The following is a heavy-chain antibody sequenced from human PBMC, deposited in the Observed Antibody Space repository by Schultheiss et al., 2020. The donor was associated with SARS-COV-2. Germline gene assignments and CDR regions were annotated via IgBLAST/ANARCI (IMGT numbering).Heavy chain of an antibody. CDR2: IYYSGST. CDR3: ASEGPYDFWSGYQKNFYYFGMDV. D-gene: IGHD3-3*01. CDR1: GGSFSSYY. V-gene: IGHV4-59*08. J-gene: IGHJ6*02. Sequence: SETLSLTCAVYGGSFSSYYWSWIRQPPGKGLEWIGYIYYSGSTNYNPSLKSRVTISVDTSKNQFSLRLSSLTAADTAVFYCASEGPYDFWSGYQKNFYYFGMDVWGQGTTVTVSS.